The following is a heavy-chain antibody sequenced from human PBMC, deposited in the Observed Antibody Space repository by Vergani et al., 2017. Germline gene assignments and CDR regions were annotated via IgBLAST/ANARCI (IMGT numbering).Heavy chain of an antibody. Sequence: QVQLVQSGAEVKKPGASVKVSCKASGYTFTSYGISWVRQAPGQGLEWMGWISDYNGNTNYAQKLQGRVTMTPDTSTSTAYMELRSLRSDDTAVYYCARDYDFWSGWVSWYVMDVWGQGTRVSVSS. J-gene: IGHJ6*02. CDR3: ARDYDFWSGWVSWYVMDV. D-gene: IGHD3-3*01. CDR1: GYTFTSYG. CDR2: ISDYNGNT. V-gene: IGHV1-18*01.